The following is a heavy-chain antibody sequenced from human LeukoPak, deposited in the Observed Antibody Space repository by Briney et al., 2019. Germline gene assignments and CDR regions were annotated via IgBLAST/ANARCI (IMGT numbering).Heavy chain of an antibody. J-gene: IGHJ4*02. D-gene: IGHD3-16*01. CDR1: VFTFRIYA. CDR2: IGGSGSST. V-gene: IGHV3-23*01. Sequence: GRSLRLSYASSVFTFRIYAMSWVRQPPAKGGEGLSGIGGSGSSTYYADSVKGRFSICRENSKNTLYVQMNSLRAEDTAVYYGAKGIRDLDYWGQGTLVTVSS. CDR3: AKGIRDLDY.